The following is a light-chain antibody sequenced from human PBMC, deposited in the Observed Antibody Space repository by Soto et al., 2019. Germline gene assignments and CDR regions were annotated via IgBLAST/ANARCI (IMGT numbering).Light chain of an antibody. J-gene: IGKJ1*01. CDR2: AAS. CDR3: QQYYSYPPT. Sequence: AIRMTQSPSSLSASIGDRVIITCRASQGISAYLAWYQQKPGKAPKLLIYAASTLQSGVPSRFSGSGSGTDFTLTISCLQSEDFATYYCQQYYSYPPTFGQGTKVEIK. CDR1: QGISAY. V-gene: IGKV1-8*01.